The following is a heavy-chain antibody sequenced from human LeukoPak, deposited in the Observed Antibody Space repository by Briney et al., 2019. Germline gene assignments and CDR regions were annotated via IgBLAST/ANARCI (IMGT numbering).Heavy chain of an antibody. V-gene: IGHV3-23*01. CDR2: ISGSGDRT. CDR3: ARRSGIAVAGAFDY. CDR1: GFTFSTYG. J-gene: IGHJ4*02. Sequence: GGSLRLSCAASGFTFSTYGMSWVRQAPGKGLEWVSAISGSGDRTYYADSVKGRFTISRDNSKNTLYLQMNSLRAEDTAVYYCARRSGIAVAGAFDYWGQGTLVTVSS. D-gene: IGHD6-19*01.